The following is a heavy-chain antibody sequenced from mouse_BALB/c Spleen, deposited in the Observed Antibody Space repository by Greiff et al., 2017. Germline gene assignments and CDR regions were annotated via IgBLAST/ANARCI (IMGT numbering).Heavy chain of an antibody. J-gene: IGHJ2*01. V-gene: IGHV5-17*02. CDR2: ISSGSSTI. CDR3: ARFYGSLDY. D-gene: IGHD1-1*01. Sequence: DVHLVESGGGLVQPGGSRKLSCAASGFTFSSFGMHWVRQAPEKGLEWVAYISSGSSTIYYADTVKGRFTISRDNPKNTLFLQMTSLRSEDTAMYYCARFYGSLDYWGQGTTLTVSS. CDR1: GFTFSSFG.